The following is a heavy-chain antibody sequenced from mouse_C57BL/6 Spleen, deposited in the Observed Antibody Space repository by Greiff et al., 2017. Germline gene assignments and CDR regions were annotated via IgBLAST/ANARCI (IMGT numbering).Heavy chain of an antibody. V-gene: IGHV1-54*01. J-gene: IGHJ2*01. CDR1: GYAFTNYL. Sequence: QVQLQQSGAELVRPGTSVKVSCKASGYAFTNYLIEWVKQRPGQGLEWIGVINPGSGGTNYNEKFKGKVTLTADKSSSTAYMQLSSLTSEDSAVYFCAREGGYWGQGTTLTVSS. CDR3: AREGGY. CDR2: INPGSGGT.